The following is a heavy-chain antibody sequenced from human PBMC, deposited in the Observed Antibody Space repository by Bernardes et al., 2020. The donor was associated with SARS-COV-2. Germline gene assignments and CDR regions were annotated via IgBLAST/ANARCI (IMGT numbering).Heavy chain of an antibody. V-gene: IGHV5-51*01. Sequence: GESLKISCHDSGYSFTSHWIAWVRQMPGTGLEWMGIIYPDDSETRFSPSFQGRVTISADKSINTAYLQWTSLKASDTAMYYCATHSDSSERGAFDLWGQGTLVTVSS. CDR1: GYSFTSHW. J-gene: IGHJ3*01. CDR3: ATHSDSSERGAFDL. D-gene: IGHD6-6*01. CDR2: IYPDDSET.